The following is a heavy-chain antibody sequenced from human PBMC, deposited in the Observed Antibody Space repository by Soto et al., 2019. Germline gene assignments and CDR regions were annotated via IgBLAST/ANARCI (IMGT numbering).Heavy chain of an antibody. CDR3: ASYPEYSSSWYWAY. V-gene: IGHV3-23*01. CDR1: GFTFSSYA. Sequence: GGSLRLSCAASGFTFSSYAMSWVRQAPGKGLEWVSAISGSGGSTYYADSVKGRFTISRDNSKNTLYLQMNSLRAEDTAVYYCASYPEYSSSWYWAYWGQGTLVTVSS. CDR2: ISGSGGST. J-gene: IGHJ4*02. D-gene: IGHD6-13*01.